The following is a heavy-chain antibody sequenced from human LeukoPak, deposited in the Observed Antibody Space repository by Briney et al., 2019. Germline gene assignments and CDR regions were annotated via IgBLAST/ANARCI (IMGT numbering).Heavy chain of an antibody. CDR2: IYYSGST. D-gene: IGHD1-26*01. V-gene: IGHV4-59*05. J-gene: IGHJ4*02. Sequence: SETLSLTCTVSGGSISSYYWSWIRQPPGKGLEWIGSIYYSGSTYYNPSLKSRVTISVDTSKNQFSLKLSSVTAADTAVYYCAVKILVGATDYWGQGTLVTVSS. CDR1: GGSISSYY. CDR3: AVKILVGATDY.